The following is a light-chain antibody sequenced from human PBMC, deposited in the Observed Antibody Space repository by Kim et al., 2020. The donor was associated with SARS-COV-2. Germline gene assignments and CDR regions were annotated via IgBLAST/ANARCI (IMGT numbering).Light chain of an antibody. V-gene: IGLV2-14*03. J-gene: IGLJ1*01. CDR1: SSDVGGYNY. Sequence: QSITISCTGTSSDVGGYNYVSWYQQHPGKAPKLMIYDVSNRPSGVSNRFSGSKSGNTASLTISGLQAEDEADYYCSSYTSSSTPYLFGTGTKVTVL. CDR3: SSYTSSSTPYL. CDR2: DVS.